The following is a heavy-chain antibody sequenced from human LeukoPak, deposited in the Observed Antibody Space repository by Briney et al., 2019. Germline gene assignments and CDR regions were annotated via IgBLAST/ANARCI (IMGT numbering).Heavy chain of an antibody. CDR1: GFTFSAYS. V-gene: IGHV3-21*01. CDR2: IGSSGTYI. CDR3: ARMQLFGLGNYYYYYMDV. D-gene: IGHD3/OR15-3a*01. Sequence: GGSLRLSCAASGFTFSAYSMNWVRQAPGKGLEWVSSIGSSGTYIYYGDSTKGRFTISRDNAKNSPFLQMDSLSVEDTAVYYCARMQLFGLGNYYYYYMDVWGKGTTVTVSS. J-gene: IGHJ6*03.